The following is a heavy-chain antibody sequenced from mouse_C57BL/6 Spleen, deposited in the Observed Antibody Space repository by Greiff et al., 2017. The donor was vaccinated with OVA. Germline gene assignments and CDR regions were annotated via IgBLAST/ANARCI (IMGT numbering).Heavy chain of an antibody. V-gene: IGHV3-3*01. J-gene: IGHJ4*01. D-gene: IGHD2-4*01. CDR3: ARGPYDYDGRGYYAMDY. Sequence: EVKLLESGPSLVRPSQTLSLTCTVTGFSINSDCYWIWIRQFPGNKLEYIGYTFYSGITYYNPSLESRTYITRDTSKNQFSLKLSSVTTEDTATYYCARGPYDYDGRGYYAMDYWGQGTSVTVSS. CDR2: TFYSGIT. CDR1: GFSINSDCY.